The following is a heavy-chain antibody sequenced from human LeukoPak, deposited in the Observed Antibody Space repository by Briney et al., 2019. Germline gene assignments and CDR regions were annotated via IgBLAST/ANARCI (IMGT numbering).Heavy chain of an antibody. Sequence: GGSLRLSCAASGFTVSGYYMSWVRQAPGKGLEWVSVIYSGGSTYYADSVKGRFTISRDNSKNTLYLQMNSLRAEDTAVYYCAREQHDFWSGSYYCYYMDVWGKGTTVTVSS. CDR1: GFTVSGYY. V-gene: IGHV3-53*01. D-gene: IGHD3-3*01. J-gene: IGHJ6*03. CDR3: AREQHDFWSGSYYCYYMDV. CDR2: IYSGGST.